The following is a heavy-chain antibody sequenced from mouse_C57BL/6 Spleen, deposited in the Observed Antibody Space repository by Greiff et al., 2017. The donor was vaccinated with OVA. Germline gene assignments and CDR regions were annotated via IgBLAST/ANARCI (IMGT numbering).Heavy chain of an antibody. CDR3: ARGITTVVGAMDY. CDR2: IDPANGNT. CDR1: GFNIKNTY. J-gene: IGHJ4*01. D-gene: IGHD1-1*01. Sequence: VQLKQSVAELVRPGASVKLSCTASGFNIKNTYMHWVKQRPEQGLEWIGRIDPANGNTKFAQKFQGKATITADTSSNTAYLQLSSLTSEDTAIYYCARGITTVVGAMDYWGQGTSVTVSS. V-gene: IGHV14-3*01.